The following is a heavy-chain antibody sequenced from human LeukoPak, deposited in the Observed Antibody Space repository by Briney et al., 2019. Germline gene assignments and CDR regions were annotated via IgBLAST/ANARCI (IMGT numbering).Heavy chain of an antibody. V-gene: IGHV3-7*01. CDR2: IRQDGSEK. Sequence: GGSLRLSCAASGFSFSSYWMSWVRQAPGKGLEWVANIRQDGSEKYYVDSVKGRFTISRDNAKNSLYLQMNSLRAEDTAVYSCARGGTGGYDILTGYYPTFFDYWGRGPLVTVSS. CDR3: ARGGTGGYDILTGYYPTFFDY. D-gene: IGHD3-9*01. CDR1: GFSFSSYW. J-gene: IGHJ4*02.